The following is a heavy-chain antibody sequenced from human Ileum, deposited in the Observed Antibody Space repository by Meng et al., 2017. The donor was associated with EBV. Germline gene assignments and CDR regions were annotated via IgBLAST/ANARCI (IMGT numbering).Heavy chain of an antibody. CDR1: GGSISSGDYY. V-gene: IGHV4-30-4*01. D-gene: IGHD2-21*01. Sequence: QGPLPGAVPGLVKPCQTLSLTCTVSGGSISSGDYYWSWIRQPPGKGLEWIGYIYNSGSTYYNPSLKSRVTISVDTSKNQFSLKLRFVTAADTAVYYCAREGRSHQVGVSVYWGQGNLVTVSS. CDR2: IYNSGST. J-gene: IGHJ4*02. CDR3: AREGRSHQVGVSVY.